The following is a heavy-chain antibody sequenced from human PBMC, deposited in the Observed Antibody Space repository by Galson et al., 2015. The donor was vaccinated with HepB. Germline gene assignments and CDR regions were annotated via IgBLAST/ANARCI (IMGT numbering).Heavy chain of an antibody. Sequence: SLRLSCAASGFTFSSYWMHWVRQAPGKGLVWVSRINSDGSSTSYADSVKGRFTISRDNAKNTLYLQMNSLRAEDTAVYYCARGPSQLPCYPWGQGTLVTVSS. D-gene: IGHD2-2*01. CDR1: GFTFSSYW. V-gene: IGHV3-74*01. J-gene: IGHJ5*02. CDR3: ARGPSQLPCYP. CDR2: INSDGSST.